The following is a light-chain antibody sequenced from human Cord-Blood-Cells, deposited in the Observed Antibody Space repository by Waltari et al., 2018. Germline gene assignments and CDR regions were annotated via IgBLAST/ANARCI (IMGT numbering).Light chain of an antibody. J-gene: IGKJ4*01. CDR1: QSISSW. CDR3: QQYNSYSPLT. CDR2: DAS. V-gene: IGKV1-5*01. Sequence: DIQMTQSPSTLSASVGDRVTITCRASQSISSWLAWYQQKPGKAPKLLIYDASSLESGVPSRFSGSGSGTEFTLTISSLQPDDFATYYCQQYNSYSPLTFGGGTKEEIK.